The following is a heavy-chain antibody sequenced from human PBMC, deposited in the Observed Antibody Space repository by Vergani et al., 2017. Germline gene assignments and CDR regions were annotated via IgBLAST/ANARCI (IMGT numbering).Heavy chain of an antibody. Sequence: EVQLVESGGGLVQPGGSLRLSCAASGFTFSNAWMSWGRQAPGKGLEWVGRIKSKTDGGTTDYAAPVKGRVTISRDDSKNTLYLQMNSLKTEDTAVYYCTTVSVVVAADAFDIWDQGTMVTVSS. CDR3: TTVSVVVAADAFDI. CDR1: GFTFSNAW. V-gene: IGHV3-15*01. D-gene: IGHD2-15*01. J-gene: IGHJ3*02. CDR2: IKSKTDGGTT.